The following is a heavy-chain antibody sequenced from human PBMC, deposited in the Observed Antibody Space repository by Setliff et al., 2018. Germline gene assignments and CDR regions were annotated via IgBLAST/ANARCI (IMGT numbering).Heavy chain of an antibody. CDR3: ATPGRRFGESIDY. CDR1: GDSISSSSYY. J-gene: IGHJ4*02. Sequence: SETLSLTCTVSGDSISSSSYYWGWIRQPPGKGLEWIGCIYYSGSTYYNPSLKSRVTISVDTSKNQFSLKLTSVTAADTAVYYCATPGRRFGESIDYWGQGTLVTVS. V-gene: IGHV4-39*01. D-gene: IGHD3-10*01. CDR2: IYYSGST.